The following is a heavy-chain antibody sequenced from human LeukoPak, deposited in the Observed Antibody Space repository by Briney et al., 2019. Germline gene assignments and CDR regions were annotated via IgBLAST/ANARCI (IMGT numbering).Heavy chain of an antibody. CDR2: IYYSGST. V-gene: IGHV4-59*01. D-gene: IGHD3-10*01. Sequence: SETLSLTCTVSGGSISSYYWSWIRQPPGKGLEWIGYIYYSGSTNYNPSLKSRVTISVDTSKNQFSLKLSSVTAADTAVYYCARDVSGSLYFDYWGQGVLVTVSS. CDR3: ARDVSGSLYFDY. CDR1: GGSISSYY. J-gene: IGHJ4*02.